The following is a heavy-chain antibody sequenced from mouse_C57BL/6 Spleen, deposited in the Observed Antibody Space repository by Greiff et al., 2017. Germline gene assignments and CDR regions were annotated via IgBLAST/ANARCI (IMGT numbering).Heavy chain of an antibody. J-gene: IGHJ2*01. CDR1: GYTFTDYY. Sequence: VQLQQSGAELVRPGASVKLSCKASGYTFTDYYINWVKQRPGQGLEWIARIYPGSGNTYYNEKFKGKATLTAEKSSSTAYMQLSSLTSEDSAVYFCAREGGYLDYWGQGTTLTVSA. CDR3: AREGGYLDY. V-gene: IGHV1-76*01. CDR2: IYPGSGNT.